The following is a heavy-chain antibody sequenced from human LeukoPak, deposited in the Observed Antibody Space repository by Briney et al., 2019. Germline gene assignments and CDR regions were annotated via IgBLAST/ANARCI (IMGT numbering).Heavy chain of an antibody. CDR2: IYYSGST. CDR1: GGSISSYY. D-gene: IGHD5-24*01. V-gene: IGHV4-59*01. J-gene: IGHJ1*01. Sequence: SETLSLTCTVSGGSISSYYWSWLRQPPGKGLEWIGYIYYSGSTNYTPSLKSRVTISVDTSKNQFSLKLSSVTAADTAVYYCARGNGDGYGTFQHWGQGTLVTVSS. CDR3: ARGNGDGYGTFQH.